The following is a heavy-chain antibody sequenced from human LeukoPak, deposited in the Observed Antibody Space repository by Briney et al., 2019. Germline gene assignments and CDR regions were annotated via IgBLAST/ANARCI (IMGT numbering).Heavy chain of an antibody. CDR3: ARDALNWNYFSYFDY. J-gene: IGHJ4*02. Sequence: PLASVKVSCKASGYTFTAYYIHWVRQAPGQGLEWMGWISTYNGDTNYAQKLQGRVTMTTDTSTSTAYMELRSLRSDDTAVYYCARDALNWNYFSYFDYWGQGTLVTVSS. CDR1: GYTFTAYY. V-gene: IGHV1-18*04. CDR2: ISTYNGDT. D-gene: IGHD1-7*01.